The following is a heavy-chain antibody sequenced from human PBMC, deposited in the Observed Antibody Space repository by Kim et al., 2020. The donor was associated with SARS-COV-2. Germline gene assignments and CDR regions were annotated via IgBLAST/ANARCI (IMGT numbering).Heavy chain of an antibody. Sequence: SPSFQGQVTISADKSISTAYLQWSSLKASDTAMYYCARLRGYSYLEGFDPWGQGTLVTVSS. J-gene: IGHJ5*02. CDR3: ARLRGYSYLEGFDP. D-gene: IGHD5-18*01. V-gene: IGHV5-51*01.